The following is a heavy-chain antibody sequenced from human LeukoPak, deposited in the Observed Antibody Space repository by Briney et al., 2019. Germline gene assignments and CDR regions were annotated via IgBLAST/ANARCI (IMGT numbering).Heavy chain of an antibody. V-gene: IGHV3-7*04. Sequence: PEGSLRLSCAASGFTFGSCWMNWVRQTPGKGLEWVANIKQDGSKKSYVDSVKGRFTISRDNAKNSLYLQMNSLRAEDTAIYYCTRVGYIDEGIDYWGQGTLVAVSS. CDR2: IKQDGSKK. D-gene: IGHD5-24*01. CDR1: GFTFGSCW. J-gene: IGHJ4*02. CDR3: TRVGYIDEGIDY.